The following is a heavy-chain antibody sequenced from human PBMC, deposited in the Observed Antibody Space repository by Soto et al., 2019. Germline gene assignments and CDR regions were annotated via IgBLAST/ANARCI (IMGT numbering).Heavy chain of an antibody. Sequence: QVQLVDSGGGVVQPGRSLRLSCAASGFNFRDYAMHWVRQAPGKGLEWVALISYDGTNEYYADSVKGRFTISRDNSKHTLYLQMNSLRAEETAVYYCARENLINSYFDYWAQGTPCTVSS. CDR2: ISYDGTNE. V-gene: IGHV3-30-3*01. CDR1: GFNFRDYA. J-gene: IGHJ4*02. CDR3: ARENLINSYFDY. D-gene: IGHD3-10*01.